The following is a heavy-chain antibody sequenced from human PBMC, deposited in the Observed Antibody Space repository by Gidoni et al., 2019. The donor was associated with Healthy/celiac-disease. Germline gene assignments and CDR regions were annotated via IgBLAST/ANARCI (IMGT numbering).Heavy chain of an antibody. V-gene: IGHV4-59*01. CDR1: GGSISSYY. Sequence: QVQLQESGPGLVKPSETLSLTCTVSGGSISSYYWSWIRQPPGKGLEWIGYIYYSGSTNYNPSLKSRVTISVDTSKNQFSLKLSSVTAADTAVYYCARARLRLGELSLYPLYYYYGMDVWGQGTTVTVSS. CDR2: IYYSGST. D-gene: IGHD3-16*02. CDR3: ARARLRLGELSLYPLYYYYGMDV. J-gene: IGHJ6*02.